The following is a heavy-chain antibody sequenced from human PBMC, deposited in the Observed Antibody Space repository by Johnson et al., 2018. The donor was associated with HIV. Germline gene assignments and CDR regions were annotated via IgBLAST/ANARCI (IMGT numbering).Heavy chain of an antibody. Sequence: QVQLVESGGGLVKPGGSLRLSCAASGFTFSDYYMTWIRQAPGKGLEWVSYISRSGSTIYYADSVKGRFTISRDYAKNSLYLQMNSLRVEDTALYYCARPADYGDYSRDAFDIWGQGTMVTVSS. CDR3: ARPADYGDYSRDAFDI. CDR1: GFTFSDYY. V-gene: IGHV3-11*04. D-gene: IGHD4-17*01. CDR2: ISRSGSTI. J-gene: IGHJ3*02.